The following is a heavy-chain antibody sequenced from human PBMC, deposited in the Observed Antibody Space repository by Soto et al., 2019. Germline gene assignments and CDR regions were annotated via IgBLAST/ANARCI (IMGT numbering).Heavy chain of an antibody. CDR3: AGRGERWLPEDY. D-gene: IGHD6-19*01. Sequence: EVQLLESGGGLVQPGGSLRLSCAASGFTFHIYPMTWVRQTPGKGLEWVSTISRGADDTQYADSVKGRFTLTRDDSKKTLYLQLNGLRAEDTAVYYWAGRGERWLPEDYWGQGTLVTVSS. CDR2: ISRGADDT. V-gene: IGHV3-23*01. CDR1: GFTFHIYP. J-gene: IGHJ4*02.